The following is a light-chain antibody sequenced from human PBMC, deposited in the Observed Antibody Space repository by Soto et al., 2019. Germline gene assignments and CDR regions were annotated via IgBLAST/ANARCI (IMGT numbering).Light chain of an antibody. CDR1: SGDVGNYNL. V-gene: IGLV2-23*02. CDR3: CSSVGSSTSYV. Sequence: QSALTQPASVSGSPGQSITISCTGTSGDVGNYNLVSWYQQHPGKAPKLMIYEVNKWPSGVSNRFSGSKSGNTASLTISGLQAEDEADYYCCSSVGSSTSYVFGTGTKVTVL. CDR2: EVN. J-gene: IGLJ1*01.